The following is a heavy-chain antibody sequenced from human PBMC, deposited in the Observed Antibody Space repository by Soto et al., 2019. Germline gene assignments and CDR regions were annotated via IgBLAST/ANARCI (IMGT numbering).Heavy chain of an antibody. J-gene: IGHJ6*02. CDR2: IYYSGST. V-gene: IGHV4-59*12. CDR3: ARAVGDYGSYCYGMDV. CDR1: GGSISSYY. D-gene: IGHD4-17*01. Sequence: PSETLSLTCTVSGGSISSYYWSWIRQPPGKGLEWIGYIYYSGSTNYIPSLKSRVTISVDTSKNQFSLKLSSVTAADTAVYYCARAVGDYGSYCYGMDVWGQGTTVTVSS.